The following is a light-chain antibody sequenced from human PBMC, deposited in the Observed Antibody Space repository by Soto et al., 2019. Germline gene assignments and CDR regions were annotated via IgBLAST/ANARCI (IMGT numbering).Light chain of an antibody. CDR1: SSDLGNHNL. Sequence: QSALTQPASVSGSPGQSITISCTGTSSDLGNHNLVSWYQQYPGKAPTLMIYEASQRPSGISHRFSGSKSDNTASLTISGLQTEDEANYYCCSYAGRSTWVFGGGTKLTVL. CDR3: CSYAGRSTWV. CDR2: EAS. V-gene: IGLV2-23*01. J-gene: IGLJ3*02.